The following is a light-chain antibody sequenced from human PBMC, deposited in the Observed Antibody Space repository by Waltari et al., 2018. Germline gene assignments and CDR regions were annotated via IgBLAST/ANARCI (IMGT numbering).Light chain of an antibody. V-gene: IGLV1-44*01. CDR1: TSSIGSNV. J-gene: IGLJ3*02. CDR3: AAWDDSLNGWV. CDR2: NNN. Sequence: QSLLTQPPSASGTPGQRVTISCSGSTSSIGSNVVNWYQQLPRTAPQPLLFNNNQRPSGVPARFPGSTAGTSASLAISGLQSEDEADYYCAAWDDSLNGWVFGGGTKVTVL.